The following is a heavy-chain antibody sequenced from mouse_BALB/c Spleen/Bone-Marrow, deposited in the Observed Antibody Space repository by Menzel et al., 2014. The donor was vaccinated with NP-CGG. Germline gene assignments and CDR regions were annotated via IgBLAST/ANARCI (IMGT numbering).Heavy chain of an antibody. CDR1: GFSLSRYS. CDR2: FWGGGST. J-gene: IGHJ4*01. V-gene: IGHV2-6-4*01. CDR3: ARNWGYYAMDY. Sequence: VQLQQSGPGLVSPSQSLSITCTVSGFSLSRYSVHWVRQPPGKGLEWLGMFWGGGSTDYNSALKSRLSISKDNSKSQVFLKMNSLQTDDTATYYCARNWGYYAMDYWGQGTSVTVSS.